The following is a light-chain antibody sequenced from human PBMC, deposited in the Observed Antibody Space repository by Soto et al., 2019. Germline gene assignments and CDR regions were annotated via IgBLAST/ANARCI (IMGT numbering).Light chain of an antibody. V-gene: IGKV3-15*01. CDR1: QTVYSN. Sequence: EIVMAQSPATLSVSPGEGATLSCRASQTVYSNLAWYQQKPGQAPRLLIDGASTMDTGIPARFSGSGSGTEFTLTISSLQSEDFAVYYCQQANKLPLTFGGGTKVEIK. CDR2: GAS. J-gene: IGKJ4*01. CDR3: QQANKLPLT.